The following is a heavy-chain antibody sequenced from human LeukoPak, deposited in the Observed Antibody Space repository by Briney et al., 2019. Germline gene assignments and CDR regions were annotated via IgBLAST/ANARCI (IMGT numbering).Heavy chain of an antibody. CDR3: AKALGGSYYGDRGFDY. CDR1: GFTFSSYA. CDR2: VSGGNRT. Sequence: GGSLRLSCAASGFTFSSYAMSWVRQAPGKGLEWVSVVSGGNRTYYADSVKGRFTISRDNSKNTLYMKMNTLRAEDTAVYYCAKALGGSYYGDRGFDYWGQGTLVTVSS. V-gene: IGHV3-23*01. D-gene: IGHD1-26*01. J-gene: IGHJ4*02.